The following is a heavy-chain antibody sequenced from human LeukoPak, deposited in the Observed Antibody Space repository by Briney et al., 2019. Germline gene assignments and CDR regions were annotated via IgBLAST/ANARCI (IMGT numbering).Heavy chain of an antibody. CDR2: ISYDGSNK. D-gene: IGHD1-1*01. Sequence: PGGSLRLSCAASGFTFSGYGMHWVRQAPGKGLEWVAVISYDGSNKYYADSVKGRFTISRDNSKNTLYLQMNSLRAEDTAVYYCAKAPQLNSYLDYWGQGTLVTVSS. CDR3: AKAPQLNSYLDY. V-gene: IGHV3-30*18. J-gene: IGHJ4*02. CDR1: GFTFSGYG.